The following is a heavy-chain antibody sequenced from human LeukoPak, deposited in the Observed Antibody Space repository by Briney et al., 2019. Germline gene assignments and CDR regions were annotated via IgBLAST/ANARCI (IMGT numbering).Heavy chain of an antibody. CDR3: ATVTKVDFDY. V-gene: IGHV3-30*09. D-gene: IGHD4-11*01. J-gene: IGHJ4*02. CDR1: GFTFSSYT. Sequence: GGSLRLSCAASGFTFSSYTFYWFRQAPGKGLEWVASVSVEGTGRYFPGSVKGRFAISRDDSKKSVFLQMSNLRPEDTGVYFCATVTKVDFDYWGQGTLVTVSS. CDR2: VSVEGTGR.